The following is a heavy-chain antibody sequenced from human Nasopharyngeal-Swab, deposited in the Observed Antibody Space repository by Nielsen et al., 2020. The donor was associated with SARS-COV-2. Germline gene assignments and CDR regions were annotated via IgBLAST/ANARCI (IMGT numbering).Heavy chain of an antibody. CDR1: GFTFSSYA. D-gene: IGHD3-10*01. V-gene: IGHV3-30*04. CDR2: ISYDGSNK. Sequence: GESLKISCAASGFTFSSYAMYWVRQAPGKGLEWVSVISYDGSNKYYADSVKGRFTISRDNSKNTLYLQMNSLRAEDTAVYYCARDVMVRGVIGYWGQGTLVTVSS. J-gene: IGHJ4*02. CDR3: ARDVMVRGVIGY.